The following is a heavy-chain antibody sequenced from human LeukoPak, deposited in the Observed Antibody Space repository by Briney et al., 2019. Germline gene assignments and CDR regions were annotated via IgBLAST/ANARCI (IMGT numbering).Heavy chain of an antibody. J-gene: IGHJ4*02. CDR2: ISRSGSTI. CDR1: GFMFSSNW. Sequence: GGSLRLSCAASGFMFSSNWMSWVRQAPGKGLEWVSYISRSGSTIYYADSVKGRFTISRDNAKNSLYLQLSSLGADDTAVYYCATDRDGYNFGYFDYWGQGTLVTVSS. V-gene: IGHV3-48*04. CDR3: ATDRDGYNFGYFDY. D-gene: IGHD5-24*01.